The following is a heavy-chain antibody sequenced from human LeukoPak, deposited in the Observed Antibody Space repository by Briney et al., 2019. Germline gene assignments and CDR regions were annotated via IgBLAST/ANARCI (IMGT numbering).Heavy chain of an antibody. D-gene: IGHD3-22*01. CDR2: IYYSGST. CDR3: ARESHYYDSSGAAESY. CDR1: GGSFSGYY. V-gene: IGHV4-31*11. J-gene: IGHJ4*02. Sequence: SETLSLTCAIYGGSFSGYYWSWIRQHPGKGLEWIGYIYYSGSTYYNPSLKSRVTISVDTSKNQFSLKLSSVTAADTAVYYCARESHYYDSSGAAESYWGQGTLVTVSS.